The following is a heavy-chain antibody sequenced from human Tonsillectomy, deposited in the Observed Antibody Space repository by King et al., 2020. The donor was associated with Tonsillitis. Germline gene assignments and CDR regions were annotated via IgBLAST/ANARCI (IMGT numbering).Heavy chain of an antibody. CDR3: ARYVSGSFDY. V-gene: IGHV4-39*01. CDR1: GGSIRTSDQY. D-gene: IGHD1-26*01. J-gene: IGHJ4*02. Sequence: LQLQESGPGVVKPSETLSLTCTVSGGSIRTSDQYWAWIRQPPGKGLEWIGYMYYSGTIFYNPSLKSRITISGGTSENRFSLKLSSVTAADTAVYFCARYVSGSFDYWGQGALVTVSS. CDR2: MYYSGTI.